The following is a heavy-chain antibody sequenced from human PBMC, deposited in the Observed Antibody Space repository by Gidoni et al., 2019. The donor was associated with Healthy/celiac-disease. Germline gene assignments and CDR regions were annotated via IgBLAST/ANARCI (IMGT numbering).Heavy chain of an antibody. D-gene: IGHD6-25*01. J-gene: IGHJ4*02. V-gene: IGHV3-23*01. CDR3: AKDLRSVFYVDY. CDR1: GFTFSSYA. CDR2: ISGSGGST. Sequence: EVQLLESGGGLVQPGWSLRLYCAASGFTFSSYAMSWVRQAPGKGLEWVSAISGSGGSTYYADSVKGRFTISRDNSKNTLYLQMNSLRAEDTAVYYCAKDLRSVFYVDYWGQGTLVTVSS.